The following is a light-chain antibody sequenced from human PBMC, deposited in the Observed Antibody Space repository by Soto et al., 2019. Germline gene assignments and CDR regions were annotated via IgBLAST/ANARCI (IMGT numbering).Light chain of an antibody. V-gene: IGKV3-15*01. CDR3: QQYNNWPPYT. CDR2: GAS. CDR1: QNIGSN. Sequence: EVVMTQSPATLSASPGERVILSCRASQNIGSNLAWYQQRPGQAPRLLMYGASTRATETPARFSGSGSATDFTLTISRLQSEDFGVYYCQQYNNWPPYTFGQGTKLEIK. J-gene: IGKJ2*01.